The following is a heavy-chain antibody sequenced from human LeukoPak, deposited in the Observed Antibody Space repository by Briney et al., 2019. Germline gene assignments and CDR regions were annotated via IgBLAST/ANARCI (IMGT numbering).Heavy chain of an antibody. Sequence: GGSLRLSCAASGFTFSSYWMSWVRQAPGKGLEWVANIKQDGSEKYYVDSVKGRFTISRDNAKNSLYLQMNSLRAEDTAVYYCARGVPYDSWSGPHYSDYWGQGTLVTVSP. CDR2: IKQDGSEK. D-gene: IGHD3-3*01. CDR3: ARGVPYDSWSGPHYSDY. CDR1: GFTFSSYW. J-gene: IGHJ4*02. V-gene: IGHV3-7*01.